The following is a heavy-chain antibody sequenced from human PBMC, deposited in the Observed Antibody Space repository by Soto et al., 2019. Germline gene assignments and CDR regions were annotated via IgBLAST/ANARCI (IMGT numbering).Heavy chain of an antibody. CDR3: AREDDYYDSSGYESISFDY. CDR1: GGTFGSYG. CDR2: IIPIFGTA. J-gene: IGHJ4*02. D-gene: IGHD3-22*01. Sequence: GASVKVSCKASGGTFGSYGLSWVRQAPGQGLEWMGGIIPIFGTANYAQKFQGRVTITADESTSTAYMELSSLRSEDTAVYYCAREDDYYDSSGYESISFDYWGQGTLVTVSS. V-gene: IGHV1-69*13.